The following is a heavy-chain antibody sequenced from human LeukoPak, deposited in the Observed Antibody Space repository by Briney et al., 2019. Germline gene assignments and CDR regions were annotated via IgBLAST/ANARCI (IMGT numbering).Heavy chain of an antibody. V-gene: IGHV4-59*02. D-gene: IGHD2-15*01. J-gene: IGHJ4*02. Sequence: SETLSLTCTVPGGSVSGYYWSWIRQPPGKGLEWIGYIFYSGSTNYNPSLKSRVSISVDTSKNQFSLKLSSVTAADTAVYYCARGNGLLISVWGQGTLVTVSS. CDR1: GGSVSGYY. CDR2: IFYSGST. CDR3: ARGNGLLISV.